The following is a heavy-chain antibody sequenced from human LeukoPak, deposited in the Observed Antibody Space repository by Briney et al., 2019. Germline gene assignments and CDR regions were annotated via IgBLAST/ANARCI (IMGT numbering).Heavy chain of an antibody. CDR2: INHSGST. CDR1: GGSFSGYY. CDR3: ARNKYYGSGIRANYYMDV. V-gene: IGHV4-34*01. Sequence: PSETLSLTCAVYGGSFSGYYWSWIRQPPGKGLEWIGEINHSGSTNYNPSLKSRVTISVDTSKNQFSLKLSSVTAADTAVYYCARNKYYGSGIRANYYMDVWGKGTTVTISS. J-gene: IGHJ6*03. D-gene: IGHD3-10*01.